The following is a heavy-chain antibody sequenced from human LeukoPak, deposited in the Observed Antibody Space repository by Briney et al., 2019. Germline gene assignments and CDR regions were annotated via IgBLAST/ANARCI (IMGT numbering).Heavy chain of an antibody. V-gene: IGHV4-38-2*02. J-gene: IGHJ5*02. Sequence: PSETLSLTCTVSGYSISSGYYWGWIRQPPGKGLEWIGSIYHSGSTYYNPSLKSRVTISVDTSKNQFSLRLSSVTAADTAVYYCAAQQLFMFLSWFDPWGQGTLVTVSS. CDR1: GYSISSGYY. CDR3: AAQQLFMFLSWFDP. CDR2: IYHSGST. D-gene: IGHD6-13*01.